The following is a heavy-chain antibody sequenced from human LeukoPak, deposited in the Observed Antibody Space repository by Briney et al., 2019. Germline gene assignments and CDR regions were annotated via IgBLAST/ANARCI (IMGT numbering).Heavy chain of an antibody. CDR1: GFTFSSYA. D-gene: IGHD3-3*01. J-gene: IGHJ6*03. CDR2: ISGSGGST. V-gene: IGHV3-23*01. CDR3: AKDGSITIFGVVHYYYYMDV. Sequence: GGSLRLSCAASGFTFSSYAMSWVRQAPGKGLEWVSAISGSGGSTYYADSVKGRFTISRDNSKHTLYLQMNSLRAEDTAVYYCAKDGSITIFGVVHYYYYMDVGGKGTTVTVSS.